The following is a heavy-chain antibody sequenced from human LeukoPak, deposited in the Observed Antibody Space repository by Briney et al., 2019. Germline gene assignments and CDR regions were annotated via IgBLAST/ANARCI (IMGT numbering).Heavy chain of an antibody. D-gene: IGHD3-16*01. CDR1: GGTFSSYA. CDR3: ARWGEGVPFDY. J-gene: IGHJ4*02. CDR2: IIPILGIA. Sequence: ASVKVSCKASGGTFSSYAISWVRQAPGQGLEWMGRIIPILGIANYAQKFQGRVTITADKSTSTAYMELSSLRSEDTAVYYCARWGEGVPFDYWGQGTLVTVSS. V-gene: IGHV1-69*04.